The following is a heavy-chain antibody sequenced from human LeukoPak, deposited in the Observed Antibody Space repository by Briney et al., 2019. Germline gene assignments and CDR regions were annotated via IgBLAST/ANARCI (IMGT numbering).Heavy chain of an antibody. Sequence: ASVTVSCKASGYTFTSYAMHWVRQAPGQRLEWMGCINAGNGNTKYSQKFQGRVTITRDTSASTAYMELSSLRSEDTAVYYCAKSPVRLRLGELSPPGDYWGQGTLVTVSS. V-gene: IGHV1-3*01. CDR3: AKSPVRLRLGELSPPGDY. D-gene: IGHD3-16*02. J-gene: IGHJ4*02. CDR2: INAGNGNT. CDR1: GYTFTSYA.